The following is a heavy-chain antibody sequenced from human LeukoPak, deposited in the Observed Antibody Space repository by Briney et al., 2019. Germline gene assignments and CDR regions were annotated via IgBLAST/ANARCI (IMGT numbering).Heavy chain of an antibody. CDR2: IKQDGSEK. CDR1: GFTFSSYW. Sequence: GGSLRLSCAASGFTFSSYWMSWVRQAPGKGLEWVANIKQDGSEKYYVDSVKGRFTISRDNAKNSLYLQMNSLRAEDTAVYYCARESRVDSSWYDYYFDYWGQGTLVTVSS. V-gene: IGHV3-7*01. J-gene: IGHJ4*02. CDR3: ARESRVDSSWYDYYFDY. D-gene: IGHD6-13*01.